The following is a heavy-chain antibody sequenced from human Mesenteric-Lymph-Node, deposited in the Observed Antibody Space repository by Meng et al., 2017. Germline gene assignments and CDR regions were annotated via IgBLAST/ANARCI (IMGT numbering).Heavy chain of an antibody. V-gene: IGHV4-30-2*01. J-gene: IGHJ5*02. D-gene: IGHD3-10*01. Sequence: QVQLEESGPGLVMPSGTLSLTCAVAGDSITSGDYSWTWIRQPPGKGLEWIGYIYHGVNIYYTPSLRSRVTISVDKSRNQFSLKLTSVSAADTAVYYCVRDTRRGGGWFDPWGQGTLVTVSS. CDR3: VRDTRRGGGWFDP. CDR1: GDSITSGDYS. CDR2: IYHGVNI.